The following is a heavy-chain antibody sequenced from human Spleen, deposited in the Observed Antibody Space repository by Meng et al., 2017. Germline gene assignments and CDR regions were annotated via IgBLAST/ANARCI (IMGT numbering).Heavy chain of an antibody. CDR2: IWYDGSNK. J-gene: IGHJ5*02. D-gene: IGHD2-8*02. CDR3: ARDPITYYTGGGCNSNWFDP. Sequence: GESLKISCAASGFTFSRYGMHWVRQAPGKGLEWLAGIWYDGSNKYYADSVKGRFTISRDNSKNTLYLQMNRLRVDDTAVYYCARDPITYYTGGGCNSNWFDPWGQGTLVTVSS. CDR1: GFTFSRYG. V-gene: IGHV3-33*01.